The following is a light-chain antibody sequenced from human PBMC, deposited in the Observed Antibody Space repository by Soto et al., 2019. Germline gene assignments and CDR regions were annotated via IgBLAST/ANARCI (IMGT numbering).Light chain of an antibody. CDR1: QSVSSN. V-gene: IGKV3-15*01. CDR2: GAS. CDR3: QQYKNWPLPSIT. J-gene: IGKJ5*01. Sequence: EIVMTQSPATLSVSPGERATLSCRASQSVSSNLAWYQQKPGQAPRLLIYGASTRATGIPARFSGSGSGTEFTLTISSLQSEDFAVYYCQQYKNWPLPSITFGQGTRLEIK.